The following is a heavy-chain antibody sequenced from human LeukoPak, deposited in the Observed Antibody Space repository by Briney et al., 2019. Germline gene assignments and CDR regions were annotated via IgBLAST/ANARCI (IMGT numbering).Heavy chain of an antibody. J-gene: IGHJ1*01. Sequence: TGGSLRLSCAASGFIFSNYGMHWVRQAPGKGLEWVAVISHDGSNKFYGDSVKGRFTISRDNSKNMLYLQMNSLRAEDTAVYYCEKELRGYSYGEHWGQGILVTVSS. CDR3: EKELRGYSYGEH. V-gene: IGHV3-30*18. D-gene: IGHD5-18*01. CDR2: ISHDGSNK. CDR1: GFIFSNYG.